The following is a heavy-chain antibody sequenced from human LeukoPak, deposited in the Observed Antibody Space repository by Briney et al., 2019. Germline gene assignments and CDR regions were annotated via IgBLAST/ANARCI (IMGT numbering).Heavy chain of an antibody. V-gene: IGHV3-23*01. CDR1: GFTFSSYA. D-gene: IGHD3-10*01. Sequence: GGSLRLSCAASGFTFSSYAMSWVRQAPGKGLEWVSAISGSGGSTYYADSVKGRFTISRDNSKNTLYLQMNSLRAEDTAVYYCAKVTDYYGSGSFRNHDAFDTWGQGTMVTVSS. J-gene: IGHJ3*02. CDR3: AKVTDYYGSGSFRNHDAFDT. CDR2: ISGSGGST.